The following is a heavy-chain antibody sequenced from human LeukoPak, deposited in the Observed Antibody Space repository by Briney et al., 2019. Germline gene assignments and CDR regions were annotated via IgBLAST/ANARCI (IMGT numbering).Heavy chain of an antibody. CDR1: GGSISSSSYY. V-gene: IGHV4-39*07. CDR3: ARKMRDSGSYPD. Sequence: PSETLSLTCTVSGGSISSSSYYWGWIRQPPGKGLEWIGSIYYSGSTYYNPSLKSRVTISVDTSKNQFSLKLSSVTAADTAVYYCARKMRDSGSYPDWGPGTLVTVSS. CDR2: IYYSGST. D-gene: IGHD3-10*01. J-gene: IGHJ4*02.